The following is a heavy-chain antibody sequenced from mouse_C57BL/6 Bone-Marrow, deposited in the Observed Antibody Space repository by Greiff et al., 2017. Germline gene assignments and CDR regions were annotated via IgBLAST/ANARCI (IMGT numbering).Heavy chain of an antibody. CDR3: ARRDYGNPWYFDV. V-gene: IGHV1-69*01. Sequence: SGAELVKPGASVKLSCTASGYTFTSYWMHWVKQRPGQGLEWIGEIDPSDSYTNYNQKFKGKSTLTVDKSSSTAYMQLSSLTSEDSAVYYCARRDYGNPWYFDVWGTGTTVTVSS. D-gene: IGHD2-1*01. CDR2: IDPSDSYT. CDR1: GYTFTSYW. J-gene: IGHJ1*03.